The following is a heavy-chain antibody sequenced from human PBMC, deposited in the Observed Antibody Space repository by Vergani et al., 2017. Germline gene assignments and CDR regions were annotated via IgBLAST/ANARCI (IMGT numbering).Heavy chain of an antibody. V-gene: IGHV3-30*01. Sequence: QVQLVESGGGVVQPGRSLRLSCAASGFTFSSYAMHWVRQAPGKGLEWVAVISYDGSNKYYADSVKGRLTISRDNSKNTLYLQMNSLRAEDTAVYYCARRYGGYLGQGEAFDYWGQGILVTVSS. J-gene: IGHJ4*02. CDR1: GFTFSSYA. CDR2: ISYDGSNK. CDR3: ARRYGGYLGQGEAFDY. D-gene: IGHD5-12*01.